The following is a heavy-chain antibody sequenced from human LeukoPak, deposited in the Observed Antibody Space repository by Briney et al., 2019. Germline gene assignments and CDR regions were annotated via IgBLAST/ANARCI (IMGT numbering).Heavy chain of an antibody. CDR2: IYSDNT. D-gene: IGHD4/OR15-4a*01. J-gene: IGHJ4*02. CDR3: ARRAGAYSHPYDY. Sequence: GGSLRLSCTVSGFTASSSSMSWVRQAPGKGLEWVSFIYSDNTHYSDSVKGRFTISRDNSKNTLYLQMNSLRAEVTAVYYCARRAGAYSHPYDYWGQGTLVTVSS. V-gene: IGHV3-53*01. CDR1: GFTASSSS.